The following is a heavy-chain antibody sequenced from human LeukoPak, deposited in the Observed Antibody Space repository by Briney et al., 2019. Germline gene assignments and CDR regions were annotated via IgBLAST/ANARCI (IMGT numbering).Heavy chain of an antibody. V-gene: IGHV1-2*02. CDR1: GYTFTGYY. Sequence: GASVKVSCKASGYTFTGYYMHWVRQAPGQGLEWMGWINPNSGGTNYAQKFQGRVTMTRDTSISTAYMELSRLRSDDTAVYYCARAAPIYSSGWYGVDYWGQGTLVTVSS. D-gene: IGHD6-19*01. CDR2: INPNSGGT. J-gene: IGHJ4*02. CDR3: ARAAPIYSSGWYGVDY.